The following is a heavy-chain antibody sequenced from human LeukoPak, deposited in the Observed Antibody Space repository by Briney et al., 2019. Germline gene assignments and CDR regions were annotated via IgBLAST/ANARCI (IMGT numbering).Heavy chain of an antibody. Sequence: GGSLRLSCAASGFTFSSYAMHWVRQAPGKGLEWVAVISYDGSNKYYADSVKGRFTISRDNSKNTLYLQMNSLRAEDTAVYYCARDYYYGSGSDAFDIWGQGTMVTVSS. D-gene: IGHD3-10*01. CDR1: GFTFSSYA. CDR3: ARDYYYGSGSDAFDI. J-gene: IGHJ3*02. CDR2: ISYDGSNK. V-gene: IGHV3-30-3*01.